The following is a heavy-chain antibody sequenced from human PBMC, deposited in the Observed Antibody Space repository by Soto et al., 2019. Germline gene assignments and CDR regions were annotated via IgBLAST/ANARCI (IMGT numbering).Heavy chain of an antibody. CDR3: ARDRGAVTGQYFDY. CDR1: GFTFSAVY. V-gene: IGHV3-11*05. Sequence: QVQLEESGGGLVKPGGSLRLSCAASGFTFSAVYMSWIRQAPNKGLEYISYISSSGTSANYADSVKGRCTISRDNAKNSLYLQMNSLRAEDTAVYYCARDRGAVTGQYFDYWGQGALVTGSS. CDR2: ISSSGTSA. J-gene: IGHJ4*02. D-gene: IGHD6-19*01.